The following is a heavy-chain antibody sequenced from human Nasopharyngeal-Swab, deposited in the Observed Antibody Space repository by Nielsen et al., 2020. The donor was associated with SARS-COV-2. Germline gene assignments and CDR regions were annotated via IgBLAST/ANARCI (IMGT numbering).Heavy chain of an antibody. V-gene: IGHV1-69*01. J-gene: IGHJ3*02. Sequence: VRQMPGKGLEWLGVIIPLFEKTDYAQRFQGRVTFTADESTTTAYMELSSLGSEDTAVYYCARDSTYYYDSSGSDGAFDIWGQGTMVTVSS. CDR3: ARDSTYYYDSSGSDGAFDI. D-gene: IGHD3-22*01. CDR2: IIPLFEKT.